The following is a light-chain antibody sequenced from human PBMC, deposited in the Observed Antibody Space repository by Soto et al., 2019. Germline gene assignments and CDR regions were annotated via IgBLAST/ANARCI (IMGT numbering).Light chain of an antibody. V-gene: IGLV2-11*01. CDR2: DVS. J-gene: IGLJ1*01. CDR3: CSYAGSYTFGV. CDR1: SSDVGGYNY. Sequence: QSALTQPRSVSGSPGQSVTISCTGTSSDVGGYNYVSWYQQHPGKAPKLMIYDVSKRPSGVPDRFSGSKSGNTASLTISGRQAEDEADYYCCSYAGSYTFGVFGTGTKLTVL.